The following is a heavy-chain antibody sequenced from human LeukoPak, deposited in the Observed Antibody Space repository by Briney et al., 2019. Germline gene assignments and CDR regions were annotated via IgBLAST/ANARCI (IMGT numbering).Heavy chain of an antibody. CDR3: ARVRLREYDYVWGSYRPSFDY. Sequence: SETLSLTCAVYGGSFSGYYWSRIRQPPGKGLEWIGEINHSGSTNYNPSLKSRVTISVDTSKNQFSLKLSSVTAADTAVYYCARVRLREYDYVWGSYRPSFDYWGQGTLVTVSS. CDR1: GGSFSGYY. D-gene: IGHD3-16*02. V-gene: IGHV4-34*01. CDR2: INHSGST. J-gene: IGHJ4*02.